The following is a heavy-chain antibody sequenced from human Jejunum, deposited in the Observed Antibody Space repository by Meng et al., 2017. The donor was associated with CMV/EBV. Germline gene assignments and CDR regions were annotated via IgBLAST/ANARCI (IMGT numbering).Heavy chain of an antibody. CDR3: ARDSMKGGGFDY. J-gene: IGHJ4*02. CDR1: GFTISDHY. Sequence: SGFTISDHYRDWFRQAPGKGLEWVARSKVKVNSYPKEHAESVKGRLTISRDDLENSLYLKMKSLKTENTAVYYCARDSMKGGGFDYLGQGTLVTVSS. D-gene: IGHD3-10*01. CDR2: SKVKVNSYPK. V-gene: IGHV3-72*01.